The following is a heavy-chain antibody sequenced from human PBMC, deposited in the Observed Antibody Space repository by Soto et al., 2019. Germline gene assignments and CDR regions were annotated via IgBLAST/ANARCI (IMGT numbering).Heavy chain of an antibody. Sequence: PSETLSLTCTVSGGSISSSSYYWGWIRQPPGKGLEWIGSIYYSGSTYYNPSLKSRVTISMDKSRNQFSLNLFSVTAADTAVYYCARDHRYSDNWAFDYWGRGALVTVSS. CDR1: GGSISSSSYY. D-gene: IGHD3-16*02. CDR3: ARDHRYSDNWAFDY. J-gene: IGHJ4*02. CDR2: IYYSGST. V-gene: IGHV4-39*07.